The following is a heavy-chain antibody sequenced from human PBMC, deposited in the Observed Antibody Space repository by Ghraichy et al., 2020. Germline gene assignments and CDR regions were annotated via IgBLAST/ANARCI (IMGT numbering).Heavy chain of an antibody. CDR1: GFTFSSYS. V-gene: IGHV3-21*01. Sequence: GGSLRLSCAASGFTFSSYSMNWVRQAPGKGLEWVSSISSSSSYIYYADSVKGRFTISRDNAKNSLYLQMNSLRAEDTAVYYCARDHQQQLVVRGDNFDYWGQGTLVTVSS. CDR2: ISSSSSYI. CDR3: ARDHQQQLVVRGDNFDY. J-gene: IGHJ4*02. D-gene: IGHD6-13*01.